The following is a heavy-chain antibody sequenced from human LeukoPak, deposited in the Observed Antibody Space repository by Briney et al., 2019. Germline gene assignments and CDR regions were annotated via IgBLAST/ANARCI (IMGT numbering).Heavy chain of an antibody. Sequence: GESLKISCKGSGYSFSTYWINWVRQTPGKGPEWMGRINPSDSYTKYSPSFQGHVTISTDKSINTVHLQWSSLKASDTATYYCARGSGNSGYYGMDVWGKGTTVTVSS. CDR3: ARGSGNSGYYGMDV. CDR2: INPSDSYT. J-gene: IGHJ6*04. V-gene: IGHV5-10-1*01. CDR1: GYSFSTYW. D-gene: IGHD3-10*01.